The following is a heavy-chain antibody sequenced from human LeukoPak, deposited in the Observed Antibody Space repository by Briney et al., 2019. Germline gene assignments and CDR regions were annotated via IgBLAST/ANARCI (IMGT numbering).Heavy chain of an antibody. CDR3: ARSRRITMIVVVISGFNWFDP. CDR1: GGSISSYY. D-gene: IGHD3-22*01. Sequence: PSETLSLTCTVSGGSISSYYWSWIRQPAGKGLEWIGRIYTSGSTNYNPSLKSRVTISVDTSKNQFSLKLSSVTAADTAVYYCARSRRITMIVVVISGFNWFDPWGQGTLVTVSS. CDR2: IYTSGST. J-gene: IGHJ5*02. V-gene: IGHV4-4*07.